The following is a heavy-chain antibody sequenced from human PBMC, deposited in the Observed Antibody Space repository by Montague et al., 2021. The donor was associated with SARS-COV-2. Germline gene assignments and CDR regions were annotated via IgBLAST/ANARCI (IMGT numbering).Heavy chain of an antibody. D-gene: IGHD5-24*01. J-gene: IGHJ4*02. CDR2: IYYSGST. Sequence: SETLSLTCTVSGSSISSYYWSWIRQLPGKGLEWIGYIYYSGSTNYNPSLKSRVTISVDTSKNQFSLKLSSVTAADTAVYYCARVFPRWLQFDPYFDYWGQGTLVTVSS. V-gene: IGHV4-59*01. CDR1: GSSISSYY. CDR3: ARVFPRWLQFDPYFDY.